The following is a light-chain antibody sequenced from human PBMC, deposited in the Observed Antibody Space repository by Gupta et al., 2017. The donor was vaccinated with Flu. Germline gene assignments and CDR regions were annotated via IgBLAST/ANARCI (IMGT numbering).Light chain of an antibody. Sequence: DVVMTQSPLSLPVTVGQPASISCRSSQGLLYSDGNTYLHWFQQRPGHAPRRLIHMASYRDCGVPDRFSGSGSGTDFTLKISRVEAEDVGVYYCMQCAHWPWTFGQGTKVEIK. CDR1: QGLLYSDGNTY. CDR2: MAS. V-gene: IGKV2-30*01. CDR3: MQCAHWPWT. J-gene: IGKJ1*01.